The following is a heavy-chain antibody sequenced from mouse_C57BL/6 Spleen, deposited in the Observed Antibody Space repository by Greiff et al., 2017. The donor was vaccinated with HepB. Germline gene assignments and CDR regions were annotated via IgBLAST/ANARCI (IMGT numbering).Heavy chain of an antibody. CDR2: IYPGDGDT. D-gene: IGHD6-1*01. Sequence: VQVVESGPELVKPGASVKISCKASGYAFSSSWMNWVKQRPGKGLEWIGRIYPGDGDTNYNGKFKGKATLTADKSSSTAYMQLSSLTSEDSAVYFCARYHTRGDYWGQGTTLTVSS. CDR1: GYAFSSSW. J-gene: IGHJ2*01. CDR3: ARYHTRGDY. V-gene: IGHV1-82*01.